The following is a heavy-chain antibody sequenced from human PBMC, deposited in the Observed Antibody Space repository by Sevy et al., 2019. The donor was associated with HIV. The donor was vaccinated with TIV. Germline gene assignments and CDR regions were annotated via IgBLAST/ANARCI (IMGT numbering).Heavy chain of an antibody. V-gene: IGHV3-30*15. CDR1: GFTFNSHG. D-gene: IGHD2-15*01. Sequence: GGSLRLSCAASGFTFNSHGFHWVRQAPGKGLEWVALISYDGRIKYYADSVKGRFIISRDDARNTLYLQMSGLRAEDTAVYYCAREGVNTAAGSPGNFWGQGTLVTVSS. CDR2: ISYDGRIK. CDR3: AREGVNTAAGSPGNF. J-gene: IGHJ4*02.